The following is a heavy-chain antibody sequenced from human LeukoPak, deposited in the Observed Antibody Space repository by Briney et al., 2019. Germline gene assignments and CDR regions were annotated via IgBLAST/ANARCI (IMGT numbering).Heavy chain of an antibody. Sequence: SSETLSLTCTVSGGSISSYYWSWIRQPPGKGLEWIGYIYYSGSTNYNPSLKSRVTISVDTSKNQFSLKLSSVTAADTAVYYCARSPIYYYDSSGIYYFDYWGQGTLVTVSS. J-gene: IGHJ4*02. CDR2: IYYSGST. CDR1: GGSISSYY. CDR3: ARSPIYYYDSSGIYYFDY. V-gene: IGHV4-59*01. D-gene: IGHD3-22*01.